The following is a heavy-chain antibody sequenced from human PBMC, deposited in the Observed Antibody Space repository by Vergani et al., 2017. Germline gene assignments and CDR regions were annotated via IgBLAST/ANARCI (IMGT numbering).Heavy chain of an antibody. CDR1: GFTFNEYW. D-gene: IGHD3-3*01. J-gene: IGHJ5*02. CDR2: MNGDGDTI. V-gene: IGHV3-74*01. Sequence: EVELVESGGGLVQPGGSLRLSCAASGFTFNEYWMHWDRQVPGKGLVWVSGMNGDGDTISYADSVKGRFTISRDNAKNTLFLQMNSLRAEDTAVYYCARARKFRFGVVWENWFDPWWQGTLVTVSS. CDR3: ARARKFRFGVVWENWFDP.